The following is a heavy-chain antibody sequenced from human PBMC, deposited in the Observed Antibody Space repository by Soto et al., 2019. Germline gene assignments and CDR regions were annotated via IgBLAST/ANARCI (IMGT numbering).Heavy chain of an antibody. J-gene: IGHJ4*02. V-gene: IGHV2-5*02. Sequence: NESGPTLVKPTQTPTLTCTVSGFSISLSGVSVGWIRQPPGKGLEWLTLIYGDDVKQYSPSLKTRLTITRDTSKNQVVLTMTNVDPVDTATYYCAHGLGLGYCDYHDYWGQGTLVTVSS. CDR2: IYGDDVK. D-gene: IGHD5-12*01. CDR3: AHGLGLGYCDYHDY. CDR1: GFSISLSGVS.